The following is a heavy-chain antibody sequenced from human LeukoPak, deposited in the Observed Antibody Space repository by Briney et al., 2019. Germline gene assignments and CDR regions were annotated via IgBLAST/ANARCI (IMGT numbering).Heavy chain of an antibody. D-gene: IGHD3-22*01. V-gene: IGHV4-38-2*01. CDR1: GYSISSGYY. Sequence: SETLSLTCAVSGYSISSGYYWGWIRQPPGKGPEWIGSIYRTGSTYYNPSFDSRVTISLDTSRNQFSLKLNSVTAADTAMYYCARGGYDGSGYYRYWGQGTLVAVSS. CDR2: IYRTGST. CDR3: ARGGYDGSGYYRY. J-gene: IGHJ4*02.